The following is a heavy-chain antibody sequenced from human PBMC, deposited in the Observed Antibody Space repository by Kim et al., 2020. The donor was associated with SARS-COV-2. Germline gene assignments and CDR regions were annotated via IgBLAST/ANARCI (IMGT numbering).Heavy chain of an antibody. CDR1: GFTFSSYA. V-gene: IGHV3-30*04. CDR3: AREGQGVDAFDI. CDR2: ISYDGSNK. D-gene: IGHD3-16*01. Sequence: GGSLRLSCAASGFTFSSYAMHWVRQAPGKGLEWVAIISYDGSNKYYADSVKGRFTISRDNSKNTRYLQMNSLRAEDTAVYYCAREGQGVDAFDIWGQGTMVTVSS. J-gene: IGHJ3*02.